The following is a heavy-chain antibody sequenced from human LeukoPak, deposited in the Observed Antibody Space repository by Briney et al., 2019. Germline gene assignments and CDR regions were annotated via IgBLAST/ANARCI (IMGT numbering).Heavy chain of an antibody. Sequence: SETLSLTCTVSGGSISTSNYYWGWIRQPPGKGLEWIGNIFYSGSTYYSPSLKSRVTISLDTSRNQFSLKLNSVTAADTAVYYCARNYYYMDVWGKGTTVTVSS. J-gene: IGHJ6*03. CDR3: ARNYYYMDV. V-gene: IGHV4-39*07. CDR2: IFYSGST. CDR1: GGSISTSNYY.